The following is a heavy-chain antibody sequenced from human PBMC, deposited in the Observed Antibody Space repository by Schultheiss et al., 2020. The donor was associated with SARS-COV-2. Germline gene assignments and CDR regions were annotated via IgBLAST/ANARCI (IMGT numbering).Heavy chain of an antibody. CDR3: ASYSSGYYSLFDY. V-gene: IGHV4-34*01. CDR2: IYHSGST. Sequence: SETLSLTCAVYGGSFSGYYWSWIRQPPGKGLEWIGSIYHSGSTYYNPSLKSRVTISVDTSKNQFSLKLSSVTAADTAVYYCASYSSGYYSLFDYWGQGTLVTVSS. D-gene: IGHD3-22*01. CDR1: GGSFSGYY. J-gene: IGHJ4*02.